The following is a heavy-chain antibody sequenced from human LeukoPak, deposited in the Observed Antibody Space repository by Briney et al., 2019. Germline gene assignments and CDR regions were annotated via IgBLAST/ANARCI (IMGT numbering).Heavy chain of an antibody. Sequence: PSETLSLTCTVSGGSISGYHWSWIRQAPGKGPESIGYIYKTGGTNYNPSLKSRVTMSVDTSKNQFSLRLSSVTAADTAVYYSARLASGSYGPLTPFDYWGQGTLVTVSS. V-gene: IGHV4-59*08. D-gene: IGHD1-26*01. CDR3: ARLASGSYGPLTPFDY. J-gene: IGHJ4*02. CDR2: IYKTGGT. CDR1: GGSISGYH.